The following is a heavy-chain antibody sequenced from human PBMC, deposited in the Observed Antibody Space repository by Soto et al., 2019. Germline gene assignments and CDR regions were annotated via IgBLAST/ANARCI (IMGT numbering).Heavy chain of an antibody. V-gene: IGHV3-21*01. Sequence: PGGSLRLSCVASGFTFSTYSMNWVRQAAGKGLEWVSSISSSSSYIYYADSVKGRFTIFRDNAQNSLYLQMNSLRDEDTAVYYSVRAGFAPRTIDSWGQGTLVTVSS. CDR1: GFTFSTYS. CDR3: VRAGFAPRTIDS. CDR2: ISSSSSYI. D-gene: IGHD2-15*01. J-gene: IGHJ4*02.